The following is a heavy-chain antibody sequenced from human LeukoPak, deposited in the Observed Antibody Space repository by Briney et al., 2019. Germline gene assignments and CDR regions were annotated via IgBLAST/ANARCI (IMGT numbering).Heavy chain of an antibody. J-gene: IGHJ6*02. V-gene: IGHV4-59*08. CDR1: GGSISSYY. D-gene: IGHD3-10*01. Sequence: PSETLSLTCTVSGGSISSYYWSWIRQPPGKGLEWIGYIYYSGSTNYNPSLKSRFTISVDTSNNQFSLNLSSVTAADTAVYYCARHQTSGIVWFGELTYYYYGMDVWGQGTTVTVSS. CDR3: ARHQTSGIVWFGELTYYYYGMDV. CDR2: IYYSGST.